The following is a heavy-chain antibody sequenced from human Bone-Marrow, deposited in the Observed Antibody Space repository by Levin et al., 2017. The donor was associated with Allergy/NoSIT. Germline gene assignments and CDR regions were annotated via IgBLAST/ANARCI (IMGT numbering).Heavy chain of an antibody. V-gene: IGHV3-23*01. CDR2: MTGSGTGT. J-gene: IGHJ6*02. CDR3: AKEPGFTLNYYFYGLDV. Sequence: GESLKISCVASGFIFSDFAMTWVRRAPGKGLEWVSAMTGSGTGTYYADSVKGRFTISRDNSQNTLYLQMNSLRVEDTATYYCAKEPGFTLNYYFYGLDVWGQGTTVTVSS. CDR1: GFIFSDFA. D-gene: IGHD3-3*01.